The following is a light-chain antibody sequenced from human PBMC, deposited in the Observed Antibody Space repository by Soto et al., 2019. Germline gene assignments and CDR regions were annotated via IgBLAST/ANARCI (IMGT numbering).Light chain of an antibody. CDR3: CSYAGSSTPYV. V-gene: IGLV2-23*01. CDR2: EGS. J-gene: IGLJ1*01. Sequence: QSVLTQPASVSGSPGQSITISCTGTSSDVGSYNLVSWYQQHPVKAPKLMIYEGSKRPSGVSNRFSGSKSGNTASLTISGLQAEDEADYYCCSYAGSSTPYVFGTGTEVTVL. CDR1: SSDVGSYNL.